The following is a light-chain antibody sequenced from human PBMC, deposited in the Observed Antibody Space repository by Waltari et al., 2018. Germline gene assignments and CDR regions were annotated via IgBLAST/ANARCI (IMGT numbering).Light chain of an antibody. J-gene: IGKJ3*01. CDR1: QRVRNN. CDR2: GAS. CDR3: QQNNDWPS. V-gene: IGKV3-15*01. Sequence: EIVMTQSPATLSVSPGERATLSCRASQRVRNNLAWYQQKPGQAPRLLIYGASTRATGIPARFSGSGSGTEFTLTISSLQSEDFAVYYCQQNNDWPSFGPGTKVDI.